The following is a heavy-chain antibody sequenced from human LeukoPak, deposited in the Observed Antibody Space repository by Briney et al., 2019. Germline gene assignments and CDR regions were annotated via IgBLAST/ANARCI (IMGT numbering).Heavy chain of an antibody. CDR2: IIPIFCTA. V-gene: IGHV1-69*13. D-gene: IGHD2-15*01. CDR1: GGTFSSYA. J-gene: IGHJ4*02. CDR3: ARDRDKHFDY. Sequence: ASVKVSCKSSGGTFSSYAISWVRQAPGQGLEWMGGIIPIFCTAINAQKFQGRVTINADEYTSPAYMKLSSLRSEDTAVYYCARDRDKHFDYWGQGTLVTVSS.